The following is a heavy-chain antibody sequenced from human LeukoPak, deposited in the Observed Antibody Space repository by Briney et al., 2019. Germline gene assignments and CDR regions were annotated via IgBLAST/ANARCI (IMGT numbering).Heavy chain of an antibody. J-gene: IGHJ5*02. CDR2: IIPILGIA. CDR1: GGTFSSYA. Sequence: GASVKVSCKASGGTFSSYAISWVRQAPGQELEWMGRIIPILGIANYAQKFQGRVTITADKSTSTAYMELSSLRSEDTAVYYCASSVSGYSGYGRFDPWGQGTLVTVSS. CDR3: ASSVSGYSGYGRFDP. V-gene: IGHV1-69*04. D-gene: IGHD5-12*01.